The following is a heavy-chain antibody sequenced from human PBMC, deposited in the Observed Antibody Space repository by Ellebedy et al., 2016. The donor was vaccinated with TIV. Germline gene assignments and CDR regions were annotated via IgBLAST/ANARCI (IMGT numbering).Heavy chain of an antibody. J-gene: IGHJ6*02. CDR2: IKRKTDGATT. CDR1: GFTFSNAW. V-gene: IGHV3-15*07. Sequence: GESLKISCAASGFTFSNAWMNWVRQAPGKGLEWVGRIKRKTDGATTDYAAPVKGRFTISRDDSKNTLYLQMNSLKTEDTAVYYCTTELAYYYYGMDVWGQGTTVTVSS. D-gene: IGHD1-1*01. CDR3: TTELAYYYYGMDV.